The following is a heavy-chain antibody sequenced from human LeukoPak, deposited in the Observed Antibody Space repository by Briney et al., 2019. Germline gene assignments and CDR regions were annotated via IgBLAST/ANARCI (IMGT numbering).Heavy chain of an antibody. CDR3: ARLLDNDSSGDPDTFDM. V-gene: IGHV4-59*11. Sequence: RPSETLSLTRTVSAGSMRSHYWSWIRQPPGKGLEWMGFIYYSGTTRYKPSLQSRVTISADTSKNQFSLKLTSVTAADTAVYFCARLLDNDSSGDPDTFDMWGQGTMVTVSS. CDR1: AGSMRSHY. CDR2: IYYSGTT. D-gene: IGHD3-22*01. J-gene: IGHJ3*02.